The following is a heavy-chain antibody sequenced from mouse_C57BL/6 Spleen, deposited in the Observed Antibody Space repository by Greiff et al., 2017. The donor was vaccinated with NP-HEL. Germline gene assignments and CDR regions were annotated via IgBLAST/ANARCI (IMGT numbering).Heavy chain of an antibody. D-gene: IGHD2-2*01. CDR3: ARGGAYGYDEGVWFAY. V-gene: IGHV1-7*01. CDR1: GYTFTSYW. CDR2: INPSSGYT. Sequence: QVHVKQSGAELAKPGASVKLSCKASGYTFTSYWMHWVKQRPGQGLEWIGYINPSSGYTKYNQKFKDKATLTADKSSSTAYMQLSSLTYEDSAVYYCARGGAYGYDEGVWFAYWGQGTLVTVSA. J-gene: IGHJ3*01.